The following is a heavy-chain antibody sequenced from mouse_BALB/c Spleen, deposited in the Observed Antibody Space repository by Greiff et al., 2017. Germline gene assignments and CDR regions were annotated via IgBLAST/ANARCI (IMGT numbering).Heavy chain of an antibody. J-gene: IGHJ2*01. CDR2: INPSNGRT. V-gene: IGHV1S81*02. Sequence: QVQLQQPGAELVKPGASVKLSCKASGYTFTSYWMHWVKQRPGQGLEWIGEINPSNGRTNYNEKFKSKATLTVDKSSSTAYMQLSSLTSEDSAVYYCARGEITTAIDYWGQGTTLTVSS. CDR1: GYTFTSYW. CDR3: ARGEITTAIDY. D-gene: IGHD1-2*01.